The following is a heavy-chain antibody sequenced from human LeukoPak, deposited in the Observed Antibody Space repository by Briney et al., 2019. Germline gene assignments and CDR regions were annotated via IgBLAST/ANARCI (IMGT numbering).Heavy chain of an antibody. Sequence: PGGSLRLSCAASGFTFISYAMSWVRQAPVKGLEWVSIISGSGGSTYYADSVKGRFTISRDNSKNRLYLQMNSLRAEDTAVYYCAVCHWHSSGCRNDYWGQGTLVTVSS. CDR3: AVCHWHSSGCRNDY. CDR2: ISGSGGST. D-gene: IGHD6-19*01. J-gene: IGHJ4*02. V-gene: IGHV3-23*01. CDR1: GFTFISYA.